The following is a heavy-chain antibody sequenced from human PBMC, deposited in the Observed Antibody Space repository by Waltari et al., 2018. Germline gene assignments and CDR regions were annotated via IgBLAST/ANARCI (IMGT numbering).Heavy chain of an antibody. Sequence: EVQLVQSGAEVKKPGESLKISCKGSGYSFTSYWIGWVRQMPGKGLEWIGIIYPGDSDTRSSPAFQGQVTISADKSISTAYLQWSSLKASDTAMYYCARHFVTYYYDSSGYYLDWGQGTLVTVSS. J-gene: IGHJ4*02. CDR3: ARHFVTYYYDSSGYYLD. CDR1: GYSFTSYW. CDR2: IYPGDSDT. D-gene: IGHD3-22*01. V-gene: IGHV5-51*01.